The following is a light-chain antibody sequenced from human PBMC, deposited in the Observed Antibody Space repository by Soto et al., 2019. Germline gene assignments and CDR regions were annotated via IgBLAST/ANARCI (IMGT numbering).Light chain of an antibody. CDR1: QSVSGSY. J-gene: IGKJ5*01. CDR3: HQYDNWPKT. V-gene: IGKV3-15*01. Sequence: EIVMTQSPATLSVSPGERAALSCRATQSVSGSYLAWYQQKPGQAPRLLIYGASTRATGIPARFSGSGSGTEFTLTISSLQSEDFAVYYCHQYDNWPKTFGQGTRLEIK. CDR2: GAS.